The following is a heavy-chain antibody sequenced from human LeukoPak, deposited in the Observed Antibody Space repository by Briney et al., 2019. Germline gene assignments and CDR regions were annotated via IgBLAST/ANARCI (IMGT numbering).Heavy chain of an antibody. CDR3: ARVKSYSFGRKDNWFDP. V-gene: IGHV4-4*02. J-gene: IGHJ5*02. CDR1: GGSISSSNW. D-gene: IGHD1-26*01. CDR2: INHSGST. Sequence: PSETLSLTCAVSGGSISSSNWWSWVRQPPGKGLEWIGEINHSGSTNYNPSLKSRVTISVDTSKTQFSLKLSSVTAADTAVYYCARVKSYSFGRKDNWFDPWGQGTLVTVSS.